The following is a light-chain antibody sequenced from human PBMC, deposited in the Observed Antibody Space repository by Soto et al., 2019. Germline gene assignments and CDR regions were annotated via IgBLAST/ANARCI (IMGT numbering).Light chain of an antibody. CDR1: SSNIGTYKD. J-gene: IGLJ2*01. CDR3: SSYTTIKPVV. V-gene: IGLV2-14*03. Sequence: QSALTQPASVSGSPGQSITISCTGTSSNIGTYKDVSWFQHHPGKAPKLIIFDVSNRPSGISDRFSGFKSANTAYLTISGVQPEAEADYHCSSYTTIKPVVFGGGTKLTVL. CDR2: DVS.